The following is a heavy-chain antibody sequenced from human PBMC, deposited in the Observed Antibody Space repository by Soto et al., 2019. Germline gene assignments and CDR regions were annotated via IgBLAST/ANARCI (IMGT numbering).Heavy chain of an antibody. CDR2: IKQDGSEK. CDR1: GFTFSSYW. CDR3: ARARRLPTMPTQRGGYSYGYFDY. V-gene: IGHV3-7*05. Sequence: GGSLRLSCAASGFTFSSYWMSWVRQAPGKGLEWVANIKQDGSEKYYVDSVKGRFTISRDNAKNSLYLQMNSLRAEDTAVYYCARARRLPTMPTQRGGYSYGYFDYWGQGTLVTVSS. D-gene: IGHD5-18*01. J-gene: IGHJ4*02.